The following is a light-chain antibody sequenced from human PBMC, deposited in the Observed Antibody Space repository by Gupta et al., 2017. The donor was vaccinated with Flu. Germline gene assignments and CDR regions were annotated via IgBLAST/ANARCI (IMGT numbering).Light chain of an antibody. CDR3: QQTDSTSWT. J-gene: IGKJ1*01. V-gene: IGKV1-39*01. Sequence: PSSLSASVGDRVTITCRASQQISFFLNWYQQKPGKAPTLLIYGTSTLQSGVPSKFSGSGSGTFFTLTVTKRQPEDFATYYCQQTDSTSWTFGQGTKVEIK. CDR1: QQISFF. CDR2: GTS.